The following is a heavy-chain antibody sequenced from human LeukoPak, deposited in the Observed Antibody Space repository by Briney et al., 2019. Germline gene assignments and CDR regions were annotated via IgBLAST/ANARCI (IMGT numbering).Heavy chain of an antibody. J-gene: IGHJ4*02. Sequence: GGSLRLSCAASGFTFSSYSMNWVRQAPGKGLEWVSSISSSSTYIYYADSVKGRFTISRDNAKNSLYLQMNSLRAEDTAVYFCAREILAPGKTHDYWGQGTLVTVSS. CDR1: GFTFSSYS. V-gene: IGHV3-21*01. CDR2: ISSSSTYI. CDR3: AREILAPGKTHDY.